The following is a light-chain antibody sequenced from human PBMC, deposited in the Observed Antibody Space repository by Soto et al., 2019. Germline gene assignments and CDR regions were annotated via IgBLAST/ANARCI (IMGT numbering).Light chain of an antibody. Sequence: DIQMTQSPSTLSASVGDGVTITCRASQNIISWLAWYQQKPGKAPKLLIYKASNLQSGVPSRFSGSGSGTKFTLTISSLQPDDFATYYCQQYNSYPYTFGQGTKLEIK. CDR2: KAS. CDR1: QNIISW. CDR3: QQYNSYPYT. J-gene: IGKJ2*01. V-gene: IGKV1-5*03.